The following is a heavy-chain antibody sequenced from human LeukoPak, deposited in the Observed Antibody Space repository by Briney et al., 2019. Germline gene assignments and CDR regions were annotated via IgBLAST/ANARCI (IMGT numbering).Heavy chain of an antibody. J-gene: IGHJ4*02. CDR1: GFTFSSYG. D-gene: IGHD2-2*01. Sequence: GGSLRLSCAASGFTFSSYGMHWDRQAPGRGLEWVAFIRYDGSNKYYADSVKGRFTISRDNSKNTLYLQMNSLRAEDTAVYYCAGGVCSSTSCRTYYFDYWGQGTLVTVSS. V-gene: IGHV3-30*02. CDR3: AGGVCSSTSCRTYYFDY. CDR2: IRYDGSNK.